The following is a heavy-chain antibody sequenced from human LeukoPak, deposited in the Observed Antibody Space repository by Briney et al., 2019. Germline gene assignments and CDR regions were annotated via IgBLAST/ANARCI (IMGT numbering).Heavy chain of an antibody. CDR3: ASSYSGWTGAWFDP. Sequence: SQTLSLTCTVSGGSISSVNYYWSWIRQHPGKGLEWIGYIYYSGSTNYTPSLKSRVTISVDTSENLFSLKLSSVTAADTAVYYCASSYSGWTGAWFDPWGQGTLVTVSS. D-gene: IGHD6-19*01. V-gene: IGHV4-31*03. J-gene: IGHJ5*02. CDR1: GGSISSVNYY. CDR2: IYYSGST.